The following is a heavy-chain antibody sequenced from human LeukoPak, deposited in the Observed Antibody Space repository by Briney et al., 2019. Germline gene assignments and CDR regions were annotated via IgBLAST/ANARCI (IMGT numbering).Heavy chain of an antibody. D-gene: IGHD1-26*01. CDR1: GGSISSYY. J-gene: IGHJ4*02. V-gene: IGHV4-39*01. Sequence: PSETLSLTCTVSGGSISSYYWGWIRQPPGKGLEWIGSLYYSGSTYYNPSLKSRVTISVDTSKNQFSLKLSSVTAADTAVYYCARLSGSYWPPGYWGQGTLVTVSS. CDR3: ARLSGSYWPPGY. CDR2: LYYSGST.